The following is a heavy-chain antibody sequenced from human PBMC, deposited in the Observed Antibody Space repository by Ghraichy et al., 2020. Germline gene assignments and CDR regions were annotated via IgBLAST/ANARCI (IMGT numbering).Heavy chain of an antibody. J-gene: IGHJ4*02. CDR3: AKDRDIVVTVAALFHY. V-gene: IGHV3-23*01. CDR2: ISVSGAST. CDR1: GFTFSNYA. D-gene: IGHD2-15*01. Sequence: GGSLRLCCAASGFTFSNYAMSWVRQAPGKGLEWVSVISVSGASTYYADSVKGRFTVSRDNSNNTLYLQMNGLRAGDTAVYYCAKDRDIVVTVAALFHYWGPGTLVTVSS.